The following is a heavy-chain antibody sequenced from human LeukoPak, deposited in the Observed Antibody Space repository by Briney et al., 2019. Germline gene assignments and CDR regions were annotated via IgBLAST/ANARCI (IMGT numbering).Heavy chain of an antibody. Sequence: ASVTVSFTASAYTFTSYDINWVRQAPGQGLEWMGWMNPNSGNTGYAQKFQGRVTMTRNTSISTAYMELSSLRSEDTAVYYCARRGGLKRGGSCFDYWGQGTLVTVSS. J-gene: IGHJ4*02. CDR2: MNPNSGNT. V-gene: IGHV1-8*01. CDR3: ARRGGLKRGGSCFDY. D-gene: IGHD2-15*01. CDR1: AYTFTSYD.